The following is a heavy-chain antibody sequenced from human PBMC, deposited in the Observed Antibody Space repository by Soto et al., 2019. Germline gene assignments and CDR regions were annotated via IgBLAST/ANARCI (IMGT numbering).Heavy chain of an antibody. V-gene: IGHV1-69*13. CDR1: GGTLSSYA. D-gene: IGHD6-13*01. CDR3: ARVPRRVYRGSYYFDY. J-gene: IGHJ4*02. CDR2: IIPIFGTA. Sequence: SVKVSCKASGGTLSSYAISWVRQAPGQGLEWMGGIIPIFGTANYAQKFQGRVTITADESTSTAYMELSSLRSEDTAVYYCARVPRRVYRGSYYFDYWGQGTLVTVSS.